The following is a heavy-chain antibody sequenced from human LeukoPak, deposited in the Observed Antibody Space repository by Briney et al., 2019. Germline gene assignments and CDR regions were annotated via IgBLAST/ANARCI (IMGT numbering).Heavy chain of an antibody. Sequence: ASVKVSCKASGYTFTDYYIHWVRQAPGQGLEWMGWINPNSGGTNIAQTFQGRVTMTKDTSISTAYMELSRLRSDDTAVYFCARAIAVVDYWGQGTLVTVSS. CDR3: ARAIAVVDY. V-gene: IGHV1-2*02. CDR1: GYTFTDYY. D-gene: IGHD6-19*01. J-gene: IGHJ4*02. CDR2: INPNSGGT.